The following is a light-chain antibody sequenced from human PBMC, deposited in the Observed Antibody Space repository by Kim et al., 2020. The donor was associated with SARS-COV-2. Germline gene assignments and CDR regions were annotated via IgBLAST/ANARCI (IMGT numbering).Light chain of an antibody. CDR1: SGYSNYK. J-gene: IGLJ3*02. V-gene: IGLV9-49*01. CDR2: VGPGGIVG. CDR3: GADHGSGSNFVCV. Sequence: CTLSSGYSNYKVDGYQQRPGKGPRFVMRVGPGGIVGSKGDGIPDRFSVLGSGLNRYLTIKNIQEEDESDYHCGADHGSGSNFVCVFGGGTQLTVL.